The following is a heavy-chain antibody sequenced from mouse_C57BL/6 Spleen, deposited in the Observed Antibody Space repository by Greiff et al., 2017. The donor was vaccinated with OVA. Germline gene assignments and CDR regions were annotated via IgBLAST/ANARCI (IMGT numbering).Heavy chain of an antibody. V-gene: IGHV14-4*01. CDR2: IDPENGDN. CDR1: GFNIKDDY. Sequence: VQLKESGAELVRPGASVKLSCTASGFNIKDDYMHWVKQRPEQGLEWIGWIDPENGDNEYASKFQGKATITADTSSTTAYLQLSSLTSEDTAVYYCTRYYYGSSQYYFDYWGQGTTLTVSS. J-gene: IGHJ2*01. D-gene: IGHD1-1*01. CDR3: TRYYYGSSQYYFDY.